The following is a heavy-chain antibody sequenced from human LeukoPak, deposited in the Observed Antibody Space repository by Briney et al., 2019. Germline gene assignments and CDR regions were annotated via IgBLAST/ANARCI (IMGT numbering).Heavy chain of an antibody. J-gene: IGHJ4*02. CDR1: GFTFSSYA. CDR2: ISYDGSNK. Sequence: PGGSLRLSCAASGFTFSSYAMHWVRQAPGKGLEWVAVISYDGSNKYYADSVKGRFTISRDNSKNTLYLQMNSLRAEDTAVYYCARDSNLAAMVRGVLDYWGQGTLVTVSS. V-gene: IGHV3-30-3*01. D-gene: IGHD3-10*01. CDR3: ARDSNLAAMVRGVLDY.